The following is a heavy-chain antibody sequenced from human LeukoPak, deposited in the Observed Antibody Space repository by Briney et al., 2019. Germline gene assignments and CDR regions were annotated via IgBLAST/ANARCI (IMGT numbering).Heavy chain of an antibody. D-gene: IGHD6-13*01. CDR1: GGSIGSYY. J-gene: IGHJ4*02. CDR3: ARHRPAAGADY. CDR2: IYYSGST. Sequence: SETLSLTCTVSGGSIGSYYWSWIRQPPGKGLEWIGYIYYSGSTNYNPSLKSRVTISVDTSKNQFSLKLSSVTAADTAVYYCARHRPAAGADYWGQGTLVTVSS. V-gene: IGHV4-59*08.